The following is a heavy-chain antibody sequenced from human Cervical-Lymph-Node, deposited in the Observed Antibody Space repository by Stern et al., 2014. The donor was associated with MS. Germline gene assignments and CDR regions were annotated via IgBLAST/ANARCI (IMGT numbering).Heavy chain of an antibody. CDR2: IYPGDSET. Sequence: QLVQSGAELIRPGESLKISCKGSGYKFSIYWMAWVRQMPGKGLEWMGIIYPGDSETRYRTSFQGQVPLSADKSPRHAVPQWSSLNASDTAMYFCARQTTAWASDVWGQGTLVTVSS. V-gene: IGHV5-51*01. CDR3: ARQTTAWASDV. D-gene: IGHD1-14*01. J-gene: IGHJ4*02. CDR1: GYKFSIYW.